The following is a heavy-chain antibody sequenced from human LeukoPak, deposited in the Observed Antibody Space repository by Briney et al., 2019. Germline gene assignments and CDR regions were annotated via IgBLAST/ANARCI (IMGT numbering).Heavy chain of an antibody. J-gene: IGHJ3*02. Sequence: PSETLSLTCAVYGGSFSGYYWSWIRQPPGKGLEWIGEINHSGSTNYNPSLKSRVTISVDTSKNQFSLKLSSVTAADTAVYYCARDLIYRGDDAFDIWGQGTMVTVSS. V-gene: IGHV4-34*01. D-gene: IGHD3-16*01. CDR2: INHSGST. CDR3: ARDLIYRGDDAFDI. CDR1: GGSFSGYY.